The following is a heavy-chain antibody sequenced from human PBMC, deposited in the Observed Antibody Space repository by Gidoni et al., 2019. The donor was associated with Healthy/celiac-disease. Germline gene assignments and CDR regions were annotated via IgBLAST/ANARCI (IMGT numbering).Heavy chain of an antibody. CDR1: GYTFTSYY. V-gene: IGHV1-46*01. J-gene: IGHJ4*02. Sequence: QVQLVQSGAEVKKPGASVRVSCKASGYTFTSYYMHWVRQAPGQGLEWMGIINPSGGSTSYAQKFQGRVTMTRDTSTSTVYMELSSLRSEDTAVYYCARSGPDCSSTSCYTRPIDYWGQGTLVTVSS. D-gene: IGHD2-2*02. CDR3: ARSGPDCSSTSCYTRPIDY. CDR2: INPSGGST.